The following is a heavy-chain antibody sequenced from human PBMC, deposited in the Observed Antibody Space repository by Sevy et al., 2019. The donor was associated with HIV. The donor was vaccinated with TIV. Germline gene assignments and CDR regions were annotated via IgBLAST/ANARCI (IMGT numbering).Heavy chain of an antibody. Sequence: GGSLRLSCVASQFNFDTYAIHWVRQAPGKGLEWVAMIWYDGSSKDYAESVKGRFAISRDNSQNTAFLQMNSLRAEDTGVYYCATNMVHAGAYDSYFNFWGQGSLVTV. J-gene: IGHJ4*02. CDR1: QFNFDTYA. CDR3: ATNMVHAGAYDSYFNF. CDR2: IWYDGSSK. D-gene: IGHD3-10*01. V-gene: IGHV3-33*01.